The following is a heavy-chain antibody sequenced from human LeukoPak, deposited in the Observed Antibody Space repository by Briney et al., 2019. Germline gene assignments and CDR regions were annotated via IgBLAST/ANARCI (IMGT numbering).Heavy chain of an antibody. V-gene: IGHV3-30*04. Sequence: PGRSLRLSCAASGFTFRNYAMHWVRQAPGKGLEWVAVTSSDGSNEYYADSVRGRFSISRDNSKNTVYLQMNSLRAEDTALYYCVRPYTSSWYHFDYWGQGTLVTVSS. D-gene: IGHD6-13*01. CDR1: GFTFRNYA. CDR3: VRPYTSSWYHFDY. CDR2: TSSDGSNE. J-gene: IGHJ4*02.